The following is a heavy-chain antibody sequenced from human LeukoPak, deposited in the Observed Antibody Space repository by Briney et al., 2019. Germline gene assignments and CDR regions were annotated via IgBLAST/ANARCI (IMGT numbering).Heavy chain of an antibody. CDR3: ARHRLGTRDY. CDR2: ISGTGGST. V-gene: IGHV3-23*01. Sequence: GGSLRLSCAASGFTFRSHAMSWVRQAPGQGLEWVSAISGTGGSTSYAGSVKGRFTISRDNAKNSLYLQMNSLRAEDTAVYYCARHRLGTRDYWGQGTLVTVSS. J-gene: IGHJ4*02. CDR1: GFTFRSHA. D-gene: IGHD7-27*01.